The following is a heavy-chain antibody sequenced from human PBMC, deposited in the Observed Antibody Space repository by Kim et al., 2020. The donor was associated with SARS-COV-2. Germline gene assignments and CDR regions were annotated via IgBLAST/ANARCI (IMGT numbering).Heavy chain of an antibody. CDR1: GFTFSDYY. V-gene: IGHV3-11*04. CDR2: ISSSGSTI. J-gene: IGHJ4*02. CDR3: ARVIVGSGSYRFDY. Sequence: GGSLRLSCAASGFTFSDYYMSWIRQAPGKELEWVSYISSSGSTIYYADSVKGRFTISRDNAKDSLYLQMNSLRAEDTAVYYCARVIVGSGSYRFDYWRQGTLVAVAS. D-gene: IGHD3-10*01.